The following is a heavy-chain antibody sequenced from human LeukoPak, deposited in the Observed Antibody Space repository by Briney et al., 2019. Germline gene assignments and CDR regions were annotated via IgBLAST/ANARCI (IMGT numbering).Heavy chain of an antibody. CDR2: ISGSGGST. Sequence: PGRSLRLSCAASGFTFSSYAMHWVRQAPGKGLEWVSAISGSGGSTYYADSVKGRFTISRDNSKNTLYLQMNSLRAEDTAVYYCANSVAVAGKYDYWGQGTLVTVSS. J-gene: IGHJ4*02. V-gene: IGHV3-23*01. CDR3: ANSVAVAGKYDY. CDR1: GFTFSSYA. D-gene: IGHD6-19*01.